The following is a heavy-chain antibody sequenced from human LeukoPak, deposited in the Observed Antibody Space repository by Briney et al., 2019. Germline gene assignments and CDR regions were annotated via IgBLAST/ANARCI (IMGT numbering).Heavy chain of an antibody. D-gene: IGHD3-22*01. J-gene: IGHJ4*02. CDR3: AKDRYYDFRDYFDY. Sequence: GGSLRLSCAASGFTFSSYGMHWVRQAPGKGLEWVAFIRYDGSNKYYADSVKGRFTISRDNSKNTLYLQMNSLRAEDTAVYYCAKDRYYDFRDYFDYWGQGTLVTVSS. CDR1: GFTFSSYG. V-gene: IGHV3-30*02. CDR2: IRYDGSNK.